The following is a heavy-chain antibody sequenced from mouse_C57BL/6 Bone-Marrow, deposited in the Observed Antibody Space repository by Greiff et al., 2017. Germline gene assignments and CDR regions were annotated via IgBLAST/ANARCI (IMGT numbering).Heavy chain of an antibody. CDR3: ARAGYDYRWFDY. CDR1: GYTFTSYW. V-gene: IGHV1-55*01. Sequence: QVQLQQPGAELVKPGASVKMSCKASGYTFTSYWITWVKQRPGQGLEWIGDIYPGSGSTNYNEKFKSKATLTVDTSSSTAYMQLSSLTSEDSAVYYWARAGYDYRWFDYWGKGTLVTVSA. CDR2: IYPGSGST. J-gene: IGHJ3*01. D-gene: IGHD2-4*01.